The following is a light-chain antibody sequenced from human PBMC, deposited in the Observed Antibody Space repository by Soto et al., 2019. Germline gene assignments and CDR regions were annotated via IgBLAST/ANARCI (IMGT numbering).Light chain of an antibody. V-gene: IGLV1-40*01. J-gene: IGLJ3*02. CDR2: GNS. CDR3: PSYDGSLSGRV. CDR1: SSNIGAGYD. Sequence: QSVLTQPPSVSGAPGQRVTISCTGSSSNIGAGYDVHWYQQLPGTAPKLLIYGNSNRPSGVPDRFSGSKSGTSASLAITGLQAEDEADYYCPSYDGSLSGRVFGGGTKLTVL.